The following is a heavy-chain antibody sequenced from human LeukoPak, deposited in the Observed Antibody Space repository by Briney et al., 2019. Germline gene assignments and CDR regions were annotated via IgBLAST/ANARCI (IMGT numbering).Heavy chain of an antibody. CDR3: ARSSSSWYKYYYYYMDV. J-gene: IGHJ6*03. CDR1: GFTFSDYY. Sequence: GGSLRLSCAASGFTFSDYYMSWIRQAPGKGLEWVSYISSSGSTIYYADSVKGRFTISRDNAKNSLYLQMNSLRAEDTAVYYCARSSSSWYKYYYYYMDVWGKGTTVTVSS. CDR2: ISSSGSTI. V-gene: IGHV3-11*04. D-gene: IGHD6-13*01.